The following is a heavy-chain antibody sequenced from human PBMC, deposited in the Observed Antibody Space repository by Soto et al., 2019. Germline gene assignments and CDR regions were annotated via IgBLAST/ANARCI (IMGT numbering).Heavy chain of an antibody. CDR1: GFSLSTSGMC. V-gene: IGHV2-70*01. CDR2: IDWDDDK. Sequence: SGPTLVNPTQTLTLTCTFSGFSLSTSGMCVSWIRQPPGKALEWLALIDWDDDKYYSTPLKTRLTISKDTSKNQVVLTMTNMDPVDTATYYCARIPYYYDSSGYYTAPFYYWGQGTLVTVSS. CDR3: ARIPYYYDSSGYYTAPFYY. J-gene: IGHJ4*01. D-gene: IGHD3-22*01.